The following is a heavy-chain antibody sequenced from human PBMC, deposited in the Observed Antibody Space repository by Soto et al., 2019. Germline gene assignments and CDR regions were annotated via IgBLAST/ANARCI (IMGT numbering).Heavy chain of an antibody. Sequence: LRLSCAASGFTFSSYSMNWVRQAPGKGLEWVSYISSSSSTIYYADSVKGRFTISRDNAKNSLYLQMNSLRDEDTAVYYCARVRYSSGWAYYYYGMDVWGQGTTVTVSS. J-gene: IGHJ6*02. CDR1: GFTFSSYS. CDR3: ARVRYSSGWAYYYYGMDV. D-gene: IGHD6-19*01. CDR2: ISSSSSTI. V-gene: IGHV3-48*02.